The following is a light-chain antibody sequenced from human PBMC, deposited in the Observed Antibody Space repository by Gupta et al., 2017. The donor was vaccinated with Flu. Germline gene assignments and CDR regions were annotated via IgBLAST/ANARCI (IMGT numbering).Light chain of an antibody. CDR1: QSVSDNY. V-gene: IGKV3-20*01. J-gene: IGKJ1*01. Sequence: GERATLSCRASQSVSDNYLAWYQQKPGQAPRLLIYLASSRATGLPDRFSGSGSGTDFTLTISRLEPEDFAVYYCQQYASSRTFGQGTKVEIK. CDR3: QQYASSRT. CDR2: LAS.